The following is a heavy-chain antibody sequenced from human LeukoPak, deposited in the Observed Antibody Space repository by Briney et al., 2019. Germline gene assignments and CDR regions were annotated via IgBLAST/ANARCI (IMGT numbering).Heavy chain of an antibody. CDR3: ASRSGYYYDSSGYGPPDY. J-gene: IGHJ4*02. Sequence: SETLSLTCAVYGGSFSGYYWSWIRQPPGKGLEWIGEINHSGSTNYNPSLKSRVTISVDTSKNQFSLKLSSVTAADTAVYYCASRSGYYYDSSGYGPPDYWGQGTLVTVSS. V-gene: IGHV4-34*01. CDR1: GGSFSGYY. CDR2: INHSGST. D-gene: IGHD3-22*01.